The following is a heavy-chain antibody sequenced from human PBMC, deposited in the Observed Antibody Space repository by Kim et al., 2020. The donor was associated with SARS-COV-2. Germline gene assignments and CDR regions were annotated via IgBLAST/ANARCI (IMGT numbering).Heavy chain of an antibody. J-gene: IGHJ6*02. Sequence: SNEQKFQGRVTMTRDTSTSTVYMELSSLRSEDTAVYYCARSVLSYGMDVWGQGTTVTVSS. V-gene: IGHV1-46*01. CDR3: ARSVLSYGMDV.